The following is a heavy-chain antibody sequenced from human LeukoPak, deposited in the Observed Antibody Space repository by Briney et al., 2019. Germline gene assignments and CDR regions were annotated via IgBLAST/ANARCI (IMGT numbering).Heavy chain of an antibody. CDR3: ARSTTVTPSDAFDI. CDR1: GGSFSGYY. Sequence: SETLSLTCAVYGGSFSGYYWSWIRQPPGKGLEWIGEINHSGSTNYNPFLKSRVTISVDTSKNQFSLKLSSVTAADTAVYYCARSTTVTPSDAFDIRGQGTMVTVSS. CDR2: INHSGST. J-gene: IGHJ3*02. D-gene: IGHD4-17*01. V-gene: IGHV4-34*01.